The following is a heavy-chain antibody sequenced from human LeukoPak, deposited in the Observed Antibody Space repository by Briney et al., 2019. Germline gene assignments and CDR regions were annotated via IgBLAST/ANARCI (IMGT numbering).Heavy chain of an antibody. CDR3: TIVASGAFDI. J-gene: IGHJ3*02. Sequence: GGSLRLSCTASGFTFGDYAMSWFRQAPGKGLEWVGFIRSKAYGGTTEYAASVKGRFTISRDDSKNTLYLQMNSLKTEDTAVYYCTIVASGAFDIWGQGTMVTVSS. V-gene: IGHV3-49*03. CDR1: GFTFGDYA. CDR2: IRSKAYGGTT.